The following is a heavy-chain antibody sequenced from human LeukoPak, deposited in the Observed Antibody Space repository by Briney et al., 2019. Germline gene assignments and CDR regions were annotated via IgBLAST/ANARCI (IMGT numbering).Heavy chain of an antibody. V-gene: IGHV1-69*04. D-gene: IGHD3-22*01. Sequence: SVKVSCKASGYTFTSYDISWVRQAPGQGLEWMGRIIPILGIANYAQKFQGRVTITADKSTSTAYMELSSLRSEDTAVYYCARDLYYYDSSGYYPWGDYWGQGTLVTVSS. CDR1: GYTFTSYD. CDR2: IIPILGIA. CDR3: ARDLYYYDSSGYYPWGDY. J-gene: IGHJ4*02.